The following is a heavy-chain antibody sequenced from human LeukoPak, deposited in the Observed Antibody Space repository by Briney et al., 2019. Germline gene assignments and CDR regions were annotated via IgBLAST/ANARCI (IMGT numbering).Heavy chain of an antibody. CDR3: ARHVVAVGFDY. J-gene: IGHJ4*02. CDR2: ITSSSSYI. Sequence: GGSLRLSCAASGFTFSSYSMNWVRQAPGKGLEWVSSITSSSSYIYYADSVKGRFTISRDNAKNSLYLQMNSLRVEDTAVYYCARHVVAVGFDYWGQGALVTVSS. D-gene: IGHD3-22*01. CDR1: GFTFSSYS. V-gene: IGHV3-21*01.